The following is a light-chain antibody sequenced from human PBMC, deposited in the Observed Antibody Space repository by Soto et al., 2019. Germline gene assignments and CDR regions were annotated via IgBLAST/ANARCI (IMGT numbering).Light chain of an antibody. V-gene: IGKV3-11*01. CDR1: QSVGNY. CDR3: QQYNNWPPIT. CDR2: ATS. Sequence: EIVMTQSPATLSVSPDERATLSCRASQSVGNYLAWYQQKPGQAPRLLIYATSNRATGIPARFSGSGSGTDFTLTISSLEPEDFAVYYCQQYNNWPPITFGQGTRLEIK. J-gene: IGKJ5*01.